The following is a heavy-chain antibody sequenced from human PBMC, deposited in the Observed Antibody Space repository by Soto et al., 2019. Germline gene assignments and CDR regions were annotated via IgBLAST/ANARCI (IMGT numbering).Heavy chain of an antibody. V-gene: IGHV4-34*01. CDR3: ARGGLLGWFPTPYYFDY. Sequence: SETLSLTCAVYGGSFSGYYWSWIRQPPGKGLEWIGEINHSGSTNYNPSLKSRVTISVDTSKNQFSLKLSSVTAADTAVYYCARGGLLGWFPTPYYFDYWGQGTLVIVSS. CDR2: INHSGST. CDR1: GGSFSGYY. D-gene: IGHD3-3*01. J-gene: IGHJ4*02.